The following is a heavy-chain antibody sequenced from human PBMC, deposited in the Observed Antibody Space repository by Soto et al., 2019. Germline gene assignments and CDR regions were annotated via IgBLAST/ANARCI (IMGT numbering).Heavy chain of an antibody. D-gene: IGHD5-18*01. J-gene: IGHJ3*02. Sequence: PSETISLTCTVSGGSISTFCWNWIRQTTRKGLEWIGYIYHSGSTNYNPSLKSRVTISVDTSKNQFSLKLSSVTAADTAVYYCARRGGYSYGAFAFEIWGQGTMVTVSS. CDR3: ARRGGYSYGAFAFEI. V-gene: IGHV4-59*08. CDR2: IYHSGST. CDR1: GGSISTFC.